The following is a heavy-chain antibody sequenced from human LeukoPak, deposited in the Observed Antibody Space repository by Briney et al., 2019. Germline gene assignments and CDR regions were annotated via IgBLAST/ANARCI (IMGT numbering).Heavy chain of an antibody. CDR1: GGSFSGYY. J-gene: IGHJ6*02. CDR2: IYYSGST. CDR3: ARAALSNLYSSGWYDYYYYGMDV. D-gene: IGHD6-19*01. Sequence: SETLSLTCAVYGGSFSGYYWSWIRQHPGKGLEWIGYIYYSGSTYYNPSLKSRVTISVDTSKNQFSLKLSSVTAADTAVYYCARAALSNLYSSGWYDYYYYGMDVWGQGTTVTVSS. V-gene: IGHV4-31*11.